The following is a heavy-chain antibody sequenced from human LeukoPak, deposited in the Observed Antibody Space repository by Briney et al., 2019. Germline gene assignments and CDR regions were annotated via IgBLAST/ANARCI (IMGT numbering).Heavy chain of an antibody. Sequence: SETLSLTCTVSGGSISSYYWSWIRQPPGKGLEWIGYIYYSGSTNYNPSLKSRVTISVDTSKNQFSLKLSSVTAADTAVYYCARDRRFLEWLSHHDAFDIWGQGTMVTVSS. J-gene: IGHJ3*02. CDR3: ARDRRFLEWLSHHDAFDI. CDR2: IYYSGST. D-gene: IGHD3-3*01. V-gene: IGHV4-59*01. CDR1: GGSISSYY.